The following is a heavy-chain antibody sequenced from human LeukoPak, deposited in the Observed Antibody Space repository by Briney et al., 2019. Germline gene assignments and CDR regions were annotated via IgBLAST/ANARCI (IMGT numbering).Heavy chain of an antibody. CDR2: IIPIFGTA. J-gene: IGHJ4*02. D-gene: IGHD3-22*01. CDR1: GGTFSSYA. Sequence: SVKVSCKASGGTFSSYAISWVRQAPGQGLEWMGGIIPIFGTANYAQKFQGRVTITADESTGTAYMELSSLRSEDTAVYYCARDRFLGGYYRTGYYFDYWGQGTLVTVSS. CDR3: ARDRFLGGYYRTGYYFDY. V-gene: IGHV1-69*13.